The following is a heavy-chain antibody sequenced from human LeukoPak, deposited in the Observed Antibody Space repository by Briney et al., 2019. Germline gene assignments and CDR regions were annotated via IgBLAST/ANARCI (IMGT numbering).Heavy chain of an antibody. D-gene: IGHD3-3*01. CDR2: RKQYGSEK. V-gene: IGHV3-7*01. CDR1: GLTFSSYW. J-gene: IGHJ6*03. Sequence: PGGSLRLSCAASGLTFSSYWMTWVRQAPGKGLEWVANRKQYGSEKYYVDSVKGRFTISRDNAKNSLYLQMNSLRAEDTAVYYCANGITIFGVVIIGYYMDVWGKGTTVTVSS. CDR3: ANGITIFGVVIIGYYMDV.